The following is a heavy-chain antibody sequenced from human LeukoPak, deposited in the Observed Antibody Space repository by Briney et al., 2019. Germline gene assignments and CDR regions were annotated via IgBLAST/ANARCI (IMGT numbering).Heavy chain of an antibody. Sequence: PGGSLRLSCAASGFAISDYSMNWVRPVPGEGLEWVSYISSSSNKVYYADSVKGRFTISRDNAKNSLFLQMNSLRADDTAVYYCARNFYCGGDCAISYFDYWGQGTLVTVSS. V-gene: IGHV3-48*01. CDR1: GFAISDYS. D-gene: IGHD2-21*02. J-gene: IGHJ4*02. CDR3: ARNFYCGGDCAISYFDY. CDR2: ISSSSNKV.